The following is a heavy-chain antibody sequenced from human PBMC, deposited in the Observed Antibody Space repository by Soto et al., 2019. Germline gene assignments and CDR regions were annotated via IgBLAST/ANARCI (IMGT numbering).Heavy chain of an antibody. CDR2: ISAYNGNT. J-gene: IGHJ4*02. CDR3: ARDREDDILTGYSINFDY. D-gene: IGHD3-9*01. Sequence: GASVKVSCKASGYTFTSYGISWVRQAPGQGLEWMGWISAYNGNTNYAQKLQGRVTMTTDTSTSTAYMELRSLRSDDTAVYYCARDREDDILTGYSINFDYWGQGTLVTVSS. CDR1: GYTFTSYG. V-gene: IGHV1-18*01.